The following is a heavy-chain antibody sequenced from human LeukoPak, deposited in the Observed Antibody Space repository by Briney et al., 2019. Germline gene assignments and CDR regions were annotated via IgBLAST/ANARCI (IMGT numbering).Heavy chain of an antibody. J-gene: IGHJ4*02. V-gene: IGHV1-2*06. CDR3: AGTAYCGGDCYSDY. D-gene: IGHD2-21*02. Sequence: ASVKVSCKASGYTFTGYYMHWVRQAPGQGLEWMGRINPSSGGTNYAQKFQGRVTMTRDTSISTAYMELSRLRSDDTAVYYCAGTAYCGGDCYSDYWGQGTLVTVSS. CDR2: INPSSGGT. CDR1: GYTFTGYY.